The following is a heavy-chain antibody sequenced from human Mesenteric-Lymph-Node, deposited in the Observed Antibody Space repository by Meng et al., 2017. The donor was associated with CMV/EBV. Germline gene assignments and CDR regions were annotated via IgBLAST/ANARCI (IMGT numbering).Heavy chain of an antibody. CDR1: YA. J-gene: IGHJ4*02. CDR2: ISYDGSNK. CDR3: ARDHAADDYVWGSYRWEYFDY. D-gene: IGHD3-16*02. V-gene: IGHV3-30-3*01. Sequence: YAMHWVRQAPGKGLEWVAVISYDGSNKYYADSVKGRFTISRDNSKNTLYLQMNSLRAEDTAVYYCARDHAADDYVWGSYRWEYFDYWGQGTLVTVSS.